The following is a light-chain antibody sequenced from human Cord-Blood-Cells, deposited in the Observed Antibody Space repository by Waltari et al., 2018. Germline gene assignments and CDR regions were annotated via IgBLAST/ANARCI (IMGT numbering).Light chain of an antibody. CDR1: SSDVGSYNL. CDR3: CSYAGSSTPQVV. J-gene: IGLJ2*01. CDR2: EGS. V-gene: IGLV2-23*01. Sequence: QSALTQPASVSGSPGQSITISCTGTSSDVGSYNLVSWYQQHPGKAPKLLIYEGSKRPSGVSNRFPGSKSGNTASLTISVLQAEDEADYYCCSYAGSSTPQVVFGGGTKLTVL.